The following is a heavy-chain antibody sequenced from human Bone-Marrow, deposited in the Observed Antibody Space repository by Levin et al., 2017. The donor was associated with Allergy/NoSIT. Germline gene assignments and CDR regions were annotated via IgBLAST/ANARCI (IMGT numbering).Heavy chain of an antibody. CDR3: ARDYGVVVVAATSWFDP. CDR1: GFTFSSYS. J-gene: IGHJ5*02. D-gene: IGHD2-15*01. Sequence: GESLKISCAASGFTFSSYSMNWVRQAPGKGLEWVSYISSSSSTIYYADSVKGRFTISRDNAKNSLYLQMNSLRDEDTAVYYCARDYGVVVVAATSWFDPWGQGTLVTVSS. CDR2: ISSSSSTI. V-gene: IGHV3-48*02.